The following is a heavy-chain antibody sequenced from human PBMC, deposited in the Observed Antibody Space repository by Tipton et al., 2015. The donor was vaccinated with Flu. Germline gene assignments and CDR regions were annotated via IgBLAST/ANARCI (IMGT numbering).Heavy chain of an antibody. D-gene: IGHD2-2*01. CDR3: ARDPSLGMPDYFDY. V-gene: IGHV4-38-2*02. CDR1: GDSIGSRYY. J-gene: IGHJ4*02. CDR2: VHRSGST. Sequence: TLSLTCSVFGDSIGSRYYWAWIRQPPGKGLEWIGNVHRSGSTYYNPSLKSRVTMSVDTSKINFSLRLTSVTAADTAVYYCARDPSLGMPDYFDYWGQGILVTASS.